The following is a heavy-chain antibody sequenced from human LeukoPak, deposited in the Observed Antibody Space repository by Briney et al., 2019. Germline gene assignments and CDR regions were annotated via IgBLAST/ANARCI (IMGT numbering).Heavy chain of an antibody. D-gene: IGHD3-22*01. CDR1: GGSISSYY. V-gene: IGHV4-4*07. J-gene: IGHJ4*02. CDR3: TSDAYYYDSSRYFIRDC. CDR2: IYTSGST. Sequence: PSETLSLTCTVSGGSISSYYWSWIRQPAAKGLEWIGRIYTSGSTNYNPSLKSRVTMSVDTSKNQFSLKLDSVTAADTAVYYCTSDAYYYDSSRYFIRDCWRQGTLVTVSS.